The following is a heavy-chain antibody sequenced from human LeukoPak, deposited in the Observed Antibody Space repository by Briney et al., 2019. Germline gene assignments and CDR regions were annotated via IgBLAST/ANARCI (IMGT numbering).Heavy chain of an antibody. CDR1: GFTFSDYW. CDR2: INSDGSST. Sequence: GGSLRLSCAASGFTFSDYWMHWVRQTPGKGLVWVSRINSDGSSTSYADSVKGRFTISRDNAENTLYLQMNSLRAEDTAVYYCARASIYCSSTSCYTGDAFDIWGQGTMVTVSS. D-gene: IGHD2-2*02. V-gene: IGHV3-74*01. CDR3: ARASIYCSSTSCYTGDAFDI. J-gene: IGHJ3*02.